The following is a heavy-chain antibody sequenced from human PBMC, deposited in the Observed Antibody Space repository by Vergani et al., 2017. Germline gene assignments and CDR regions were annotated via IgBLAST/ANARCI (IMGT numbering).Heavy chain of an antibody. CDR3: ARQFWVSQGVGAFET. J-gene: IGHJ3*02. Sequence: QVQLQESGPGLVKPSETLSLTCSVSGYSISRGSYWGWIRQPPGTGLEWIATVFHSGSAYYNPSLRRRVTISLETSKNQFSLRLTTLTAADTAVYYCARQFWVSQGVGAFETWGRGTEVSVSS. CDR1: GYSISRGSY. D-gene: IGHD3-16*01. CDR2: VFHSGSA. V-gene: IGHV4-38-2*02.